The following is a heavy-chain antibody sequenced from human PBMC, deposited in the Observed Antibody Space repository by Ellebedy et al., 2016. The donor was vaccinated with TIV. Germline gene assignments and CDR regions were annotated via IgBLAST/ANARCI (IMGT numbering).Heavy chain of an antibody. CDR2: TSAYNGNT. V-gene: IGHV1-18*01. J-gene: IGHJ1*01. CDR1: GYTFSNYG. Sequence: ASVKVSCKASGYTFSNYGISWVRQAPGQGLEWMGWTSAYNGNTNYAPKLQGRVTMTTDTSTSTAYMELRSLRSDDTAVYYCATDSPVVGASYAEYFLHWGQGTLVTVSS. D-gene: IGHD1-26*01. CDR3: ATDSPVVGASYAEYFLH.